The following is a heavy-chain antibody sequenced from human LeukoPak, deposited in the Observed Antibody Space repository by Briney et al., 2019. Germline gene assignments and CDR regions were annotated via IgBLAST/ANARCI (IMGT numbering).Heavy chain of an antibody. Sequence: SETLSLTCAVYGGSFSVYYGSWIRQPPGKGLEWIGEINHSGSTNYNPSLKSRVTISVDTSKNQFSLKLSSVTAADTAVYYCARQRVRGVIIGYFDYWGQGTLVTVSS. CDR1: GGSFSVYY. V-gene: IGHV4-34*01. J-gene: IGHJ4*02. D-gene: IGHD3-10*01. CDR2: INHSGST. CDR3: ARQRVRGVIIGYFDY.